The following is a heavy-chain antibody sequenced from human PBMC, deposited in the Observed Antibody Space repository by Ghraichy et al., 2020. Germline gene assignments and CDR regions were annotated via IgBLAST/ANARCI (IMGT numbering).Heavy chain of an antibody. J-gene: IGHJ2*01. Sequence: GGSLRLSCAASGFNFSTYGMNWVRQAPGKGLEWVSYISGSSGTRYYAHFVKGRFTISRDNAKNSLYLQMNSLRGEDTAIYYCARDRVVGYYWYFDPWGRGTLVPFSS. CDR1: GFNFSTYG. CDR3: ARDRVVGYYWYFDP. D-gene: IGHD1-26*01. CDR2: ISGSSGTR. V-gene: IGHV3-48*04.